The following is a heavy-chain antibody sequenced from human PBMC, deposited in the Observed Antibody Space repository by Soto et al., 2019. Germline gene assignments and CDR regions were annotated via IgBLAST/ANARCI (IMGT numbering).Heavy chain of an antibody. CDR1: GFTVTNYG. CDR2: ISYDGNKI. D-gene: IGHD5-18*01. Sequence: GGSLRLSCAASGFTVTNYGMHWVRQAPGQGLEWVAVISYDGNKIYYVDSVKGRFTISRDISKNTLYLQMSSLRAEDTAVYYCARGAGLDTAMAREFDYWGQGTLVTVSS. V-gene: IGHV3-30*03. J-gene: IGHJ4*02. CDR3: ARGAGLDTAMAREFDY.